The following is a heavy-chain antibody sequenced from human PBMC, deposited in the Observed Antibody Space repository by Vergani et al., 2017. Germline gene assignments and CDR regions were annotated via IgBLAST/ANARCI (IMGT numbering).Heavy chain of an antibody. V-gene: IGHV3-21*01. CDR2: ISSSSSYI. Sequence: EVQLVESGGGLVKPGGSLRLSCAASGFTFSSYSMNWVRQAPGKGMEWVSSISSSSSYIYYADSVKGRFTISRDNDKNSLYLQINSLRAEDTAVYYCAGDPSGWELRWGDPSWGQGTLVTVSS. J-gene: IGHJ4*02. CDR1: GFTFSSYS. CDR3: AGDPSGWELRWGDPS. D-gene: IGHD1-26*01.